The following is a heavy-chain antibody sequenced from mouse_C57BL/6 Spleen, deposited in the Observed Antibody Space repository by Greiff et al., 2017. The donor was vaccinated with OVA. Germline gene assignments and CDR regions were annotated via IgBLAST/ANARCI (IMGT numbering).Heavy chain of an antibody. CDR2: IDPENGDT. D-gene: IGHD2-1*01. J-gene: IGHJ1*03. Sequence: EVQLQQSGAELVRPGASVKLSCTASGFNIKDDYMHWVKQRPEQGLEWIGWIDPENGDTEYASKFQGKATITADTSSNTAYLQLSSLTSEDTAVYYWSYGNYWYFDVWGTGTTVTVSS. CDR1: GFNIKDDY. V-gene: IGHV14-4*01. CDR3: SYGNYWYFDV.